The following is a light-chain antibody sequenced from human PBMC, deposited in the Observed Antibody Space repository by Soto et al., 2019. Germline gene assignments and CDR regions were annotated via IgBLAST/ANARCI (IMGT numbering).Light chain of an antibody. J-gene: IGLJ2*01. V-gene: IGLV2-8*01. CDR2: EVS. CDR3: SSCAGSNNYVV. Sequence: QSALTQPPSASGSPGQSVTISCTGTSSDVGGYNYVSWYQQHPGKAPKLMIYEVSKRPSGVPDRFSGSRSGNTASLTVSGLQADDEGDYYCSSCAGSNNYVVFGGGTKLTVL. CDR1: SSDVGGYNY.